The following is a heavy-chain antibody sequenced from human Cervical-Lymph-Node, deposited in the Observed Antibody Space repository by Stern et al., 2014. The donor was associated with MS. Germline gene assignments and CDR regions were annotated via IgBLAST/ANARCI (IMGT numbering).Heavy chain of an antibody. CDR1: GFSLSGSGDG. V-gene: IGHV2-5*02. CDR2: IYRDDDK. D-gene: IGHD1-7*01. J-gene: IGHJ4*02. Sequence: QVTLKESGPTVVKPTQTLTLTCTFSGFSLSGSGDGVASIRQPPGRALGWLALIYRDDDKRSRPSLQSRVTITKDTSKNQVVLTMTKMDPVDTATYYCAHLPGKLLAEYFDYWGQGALVTVSP. CDR3: AHLPGKLLAEYFDY.